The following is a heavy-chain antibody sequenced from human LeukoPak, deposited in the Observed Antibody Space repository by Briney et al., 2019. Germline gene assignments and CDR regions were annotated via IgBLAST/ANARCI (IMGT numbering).Heavy chain of an antibody. V-gene: IGHV3-7*01. J-gene: IGHJ4*02. CDR1: GFTFSSYW. CDR3: ARALDSSSSRYQAFEY. Sequence: GGSLILSCAASGFTFSSYWMSWVRQAPGTGLGWVANIKQDESEKYYEDSVKGRFTISRDNAKNSLYPQMNNLRAEDTAVYYCARALDSSSSRYQAFEYWGQGTLVTVSS. CDR2: IKQDESEK. D-gene: IGHD2-2*01.